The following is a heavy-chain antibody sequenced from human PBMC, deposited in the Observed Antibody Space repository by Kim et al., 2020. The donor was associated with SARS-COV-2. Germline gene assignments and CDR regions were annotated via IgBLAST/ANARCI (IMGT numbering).Heavy chain of an antibody. V-gene: IGHV3-74*01. J-gene: IGHJ4*02. Sequence: GGSLRLSCAASGFTFSNYWMHWVRQAPGKGLVWVSHINSGGSSTNYADSVKGRFTISRDNAKNTLYLQLNSLRAEDTAVYYCARGWNWNGHFDYWGQGTLVTVSS. CDR3: ARGWNWNGHFDY. CDR2: INSGGSST. D-gene: IGHD1-1*01. CDR1: GFTFSNYW.